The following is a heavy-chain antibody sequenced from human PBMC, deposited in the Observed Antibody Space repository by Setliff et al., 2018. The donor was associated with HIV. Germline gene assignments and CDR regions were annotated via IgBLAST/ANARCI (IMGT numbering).Heavy chain of an antibody. D-gene: IGHD2-15*01. V-gene: IGHV3-74*01. Sequence: GGSLRLSCAASGFTFTTYWMHWVRQVPGKGLVWVSRINSDGSSIGYADSVKGRFTISRDNVNNAVYLQMNSLRAEDTAIYYCARARGGNSEWSYWGQGTLVTVSS. CDR2: INSDGSSI. J-gene: IGHJ4*02. CDR3: ARARGGNSEWSY. CDR1: GFTFTTYW.